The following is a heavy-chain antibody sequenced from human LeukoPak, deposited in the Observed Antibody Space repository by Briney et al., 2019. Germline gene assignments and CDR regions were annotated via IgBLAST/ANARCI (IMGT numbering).Heavy chain of an antibody. Sequence: ASVKVSCKASGYTFTGYYMRWVRQAPGQGLEWMGWINPNSGGTNYAQKFQGRVTMTRDTSISTAYMELSRLRSDDTAVYYCARVDKDSSSSFDYWGQGTLVTVSS. V-gene: IGHV1-2*02. D-gene: IGHD6-6*01. CDR3: ARVDKDSSSSFDY. J-gene: IGHJ4*02. CDR1: GYTFTGYY. CDR2: INPNSGGT.